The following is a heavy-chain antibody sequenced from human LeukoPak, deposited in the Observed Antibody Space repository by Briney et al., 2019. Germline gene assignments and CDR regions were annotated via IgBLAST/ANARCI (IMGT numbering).Heavy chain of an antibody. CDR2: IYHSGST. V-gene: IGHV4-38-2*02. J-gene: IGHJ3*02. D-gene: IGHD3-22*01. CDR1: GYSISSGYY. CDR3: ARDTYYDRNAFDI. Sequence: SETLSLTCAVSGYSISSGYYWGWIRQPPGKGLEWIGSIYHSGSTYYNPSLKSRVTISVDTSKNQFSLKLSSVTAADTAVYYCARDTYYDRNAFDIWGHGTMVTVSS.